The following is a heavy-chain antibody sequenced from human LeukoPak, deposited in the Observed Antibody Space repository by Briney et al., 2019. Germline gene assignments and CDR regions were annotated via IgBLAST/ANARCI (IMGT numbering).Heavy chain of an antibody. CDR3: ARAQYYYDSSFDY. D-gene: IGHD3-22*01. J-gene: IGHJ4*02. CDR1: GGTFSSYA. V-gene: IGHV1-69*05. CDR2: IIPIFGTA. Sequence: GVSVKVSCKASGGTFSSYAISWVRQAPGQGLEWMGGIIPIFGTANYAQKFQGRVTITTDESTSTAYMELSSLRSEDTAVYYCARAQYYYDSSFDYWGQGTLVTVSS.